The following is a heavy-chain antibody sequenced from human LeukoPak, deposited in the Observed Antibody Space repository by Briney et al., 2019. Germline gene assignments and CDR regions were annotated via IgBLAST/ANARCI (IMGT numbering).Heavy chain of an antibody. J-gene: IGHJ4*02. D-gene: IGHD4-17*01. CDR2: ISGSGGST. CDR3: ARGGRTLIDYGDYV. CDR1: GITFSSYA. V-gene: IGHV3-23*01. Sequence: PGGSPRLSCAASGITFSSYAMSWVRQARGKGLEWVSVISGSGGSTYYADSVKGRFTISRDNSKNTLHLQMNSLRAEDTAVYYCARGGRTLIDYGDYVWGQGTLVTVSS.